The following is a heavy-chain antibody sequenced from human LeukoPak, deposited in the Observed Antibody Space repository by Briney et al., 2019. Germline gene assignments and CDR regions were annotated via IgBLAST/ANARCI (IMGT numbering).Heavy chain of an antibody. CDR2: ISYDGSNK. CDR1: GFTFSNYA. V-gene: IGHV3-30*04. Sequence: GGSLRLSCGVSGFTFSNYAMHWVRQAPGKGLEWVAVISYDGSNKYYADSVKGRFTISRDNSKNTLYLQMNSLRVEDTAVYYCARDGVAVAGYYYYMDVWGKGTTVTVSS. D-gene: IGHD6-19*01. CDR3: ARDGVAVAGYYYYMDV. J-gene: IGHJ6*03.